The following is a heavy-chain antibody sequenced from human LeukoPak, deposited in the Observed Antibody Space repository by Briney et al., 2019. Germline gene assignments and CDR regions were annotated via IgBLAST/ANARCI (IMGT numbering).Heavy chain of an antibody. CDR3: ATFSDTAMVFDY. Sequence: GGSLRLSYAASGFTFSTYWMHWVRQAPGKGLVWVSRINSDGSTPSYADSVKGRFTISRDNAKNTLYLQMNSLRAEDTAVYYCATFSDTAMVFDYWGQGTLVTVSS. V-gene: IGHV3-74*01. CDR2: INSDGSTP. J-gene: IGHJ4*02. CDR1: GFTFSTYW. D-gene: IGHD5-18*01.